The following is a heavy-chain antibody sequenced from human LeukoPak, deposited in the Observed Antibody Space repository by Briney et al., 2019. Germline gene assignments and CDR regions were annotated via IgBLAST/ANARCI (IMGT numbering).Heavy chain of an antibody. CDR2: ISPYNGDT. CDR1: GYTFTGYG. CDR3: ARRPGYDRRLSSLDL. V-gene: IGHV1-18*01. Sequence: ASVKVSCKASGYTFTGYGISWVRQAPGQGLEWMGGISPYNGDTNYAQKLQGRVTVTMATSTTTVYMELGSLTSDDTAMYYCARRPGYDRRLSSLDLWGQGTLVTVSS. D-gene: IGHD5-12*01. J-gene: IGHJ4*02.